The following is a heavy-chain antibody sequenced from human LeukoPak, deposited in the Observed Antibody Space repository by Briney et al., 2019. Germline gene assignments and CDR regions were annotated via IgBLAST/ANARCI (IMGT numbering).Heavy chain of an antibody. J-gene: IGHJ6*02. V-gene: IGHV4-59*01. CDR2: IYYSGST. Sequence: SETLSLTCTVSGGSFSSYYWSWIRQAPGKGLAWIGYIYYSGSTNYNPSLKSRVTISVDTSKNQFSLKLSSVTAADTAVYYCASAAAGHYYYYGMDVWGQGTTVTVSS. D-gene: IGHD6-13*01. CDR1: GGSFSSYY. CDR3: ASAAAGHYYYYGMDV.